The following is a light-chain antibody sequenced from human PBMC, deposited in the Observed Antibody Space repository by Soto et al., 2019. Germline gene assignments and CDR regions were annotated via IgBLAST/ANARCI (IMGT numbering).Light chain of an antibody. CDR1: SSDVGGYNY. V-gene: IGLV2-14*01. CDR2: EVS. J-gene: IGLJ3*02. Sequence: QSVLTQPASVSGSPGQSITISCTGTSSDVGGYNYVSWYQQHPGKAPKLMIYEVSNRPSGVSNRFSGSKSGNTASLTISGLQAEDEGDYFCSSYTSTSAIWVFGGATKLTVL. CDR3: SSYTSTSAIWV.